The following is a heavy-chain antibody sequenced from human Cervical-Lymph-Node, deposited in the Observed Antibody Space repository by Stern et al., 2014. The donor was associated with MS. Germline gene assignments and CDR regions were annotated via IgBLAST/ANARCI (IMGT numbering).Heavy chain of an antibody. J-gene: IGHJ3*02. CDR3: ARGPKLYAFDI. Sequence: VQLVESGGGLVKPGGSLRLSCAASGFTFNDYYMGWIRQAPGKGLEWVSYISSSGNSIYYADSVKGRFTISRDNAKSSLYLQMNSLRAEDTAVYYCARGPKLYAFDIWGQGTMVTVSS. D-gene: IGHD6-6*01. V-gene: IGHV3-11*01. CDR1: GFTFNDYY. CDR2: ISSSGNSI.